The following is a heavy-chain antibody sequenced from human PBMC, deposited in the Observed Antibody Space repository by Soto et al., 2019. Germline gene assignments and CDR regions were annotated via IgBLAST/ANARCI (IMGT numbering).Heavy chain of an antibody. J-gene: IGHJ6*02. V-gene: IGHV3-30*18. CDR3: AKGSEYSYGLYGMDV. Sequence: QVQLVESGGGVVQPGRSLRLSCAASGFTFSSYGMHWVRQAPGKGLEWVAVISYDGSNKYYADSVKGRFTISRDNSKNTLYLQMNGLRAEDTAVYYCAKGSEYSYGLYGMDVWGQGTTVTVSS. D-gene: IGHD5-18*01. CDR1: GFTFSSYG. CDR2: ISYDGSNK.